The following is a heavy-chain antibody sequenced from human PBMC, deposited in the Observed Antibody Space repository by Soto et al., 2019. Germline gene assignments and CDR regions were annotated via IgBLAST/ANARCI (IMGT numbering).Heavy chain of an antibody. Sequence: ESGGGVVQPGRSLRLSCAASGFTFSSYAMHWVRQAPGKGLEWVAVISYDGSNKYYVDSVKGRFTISRDNSKNTLYLQMNSLRAEDTAVYYCARDSDANTDYGDYGYYYYGMDVWGQGTTVTVSS. V-gene: IGHV3-30-3*01. CDR2: ISYDGSNK. CDR1: GFTFSSYA. CDR3: ARDSDANTDYGDYGYYYYGMDV. D-gene: IGHD4-17*01. J-gene: IGHJ6*02.